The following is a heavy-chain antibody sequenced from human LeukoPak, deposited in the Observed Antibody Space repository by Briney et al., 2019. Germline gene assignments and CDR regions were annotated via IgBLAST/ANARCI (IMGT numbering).Heavy chain of an antibody. CDR1: GGSFNDYY. CDR3: ARHAYYYYYMDV. J-gene: IGHJ6*03. CDR2: INLRGST. V-gene: IGHV4-34*01. Sequence: SETLSLTCAVYGGSFNDYYWNWIRQPPGKGLEWIGEINLRGSTTYNPSLKSRVTISLDESKNQFSLKLSSVTAADTAVYYCARHAYYYYYMDVWGKGTTVTISS.